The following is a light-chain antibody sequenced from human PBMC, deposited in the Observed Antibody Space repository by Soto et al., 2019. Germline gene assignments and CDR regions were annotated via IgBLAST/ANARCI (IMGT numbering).Light chain of an antibody. Sequence: QSALTQPRSVSGSPGQSVTISCTGTSSDVGGYNYVSWYQQHPGQALKLMIYDVTKRPSGVPDRFSGSKSGNTASLSISGLQAEDEADYYCCSYGGGYTPLLFGGGTKLTVL. V-gene: IGLV2-11*01. CDR2: DVT. CDR3: CSYGGGYTPLL. J-gene: IGLJ2*01. CDR1: SSDVGGYNY.